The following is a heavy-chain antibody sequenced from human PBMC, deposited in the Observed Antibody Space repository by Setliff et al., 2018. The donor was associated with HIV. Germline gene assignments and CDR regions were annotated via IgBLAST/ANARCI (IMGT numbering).Heavy chain of an antibody. CDR3: GKDPTTGAVAVYFDY. Sequence: GGSLRLSCVASGFTFSNFGMSWVRQAPGKGLEWVSGLDPSGGSTSYADSVKGRFTISRDNSKNTLYLQRNSMRAEDTAMYYCGKDPTTGAVAVYFDYWGQGTLVTVSS. J-gene: IGHJ4*02. V-gene: IGHV3-23*01. CDR2: LDPSGGST. D-gene: IGHD6-19*01. CDR1: GFTFSNFG.